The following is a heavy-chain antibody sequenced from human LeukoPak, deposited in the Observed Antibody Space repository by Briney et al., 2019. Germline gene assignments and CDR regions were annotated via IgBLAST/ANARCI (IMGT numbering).Heavy chain of an antibody. D-gene: IGHD3-22*01. J-gene: IGHJ4*02. V-gene: IGHV3-33*06. CDR3: AKDWQGNYYESSGYYPIFDY. CDR2: IWYDGSNK. Sequence: PGGSLKLSCAASGFTFTTYGMHWVRQAPGKGLEWVAVIWYDGSNKYYADSVKGRFTISRDNSKNTPYLQMNSLRAEDTAVYYCAKDWQGNYYESSGYYPIFDYWGQGTLVTVSS. CDR1: GFTFTTYG.